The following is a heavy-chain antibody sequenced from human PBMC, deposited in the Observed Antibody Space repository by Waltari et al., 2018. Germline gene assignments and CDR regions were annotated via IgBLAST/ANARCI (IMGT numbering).Heavy chain of an antibody. D-gene: IGHD5-18*01. Sequence: EVQLVESGGCLVKPGGSLRLSCSASRFPFSKAWMYWVRQAPGKGLEWVGRIKSTVDGGTTDYAAPVQGRFTISRDDSKNTLYLQMSSLRTEDTAVYYCLFVDTALIIPDVFDLWGQGTLVTVSS. CDR2: IKSTVDGGTT. CDR3: LFVDTALIIPDVFDL. V-gene: IGHV3-15*01. J-gene: IGHJ3*01. CDR1: RFPFSKAW.